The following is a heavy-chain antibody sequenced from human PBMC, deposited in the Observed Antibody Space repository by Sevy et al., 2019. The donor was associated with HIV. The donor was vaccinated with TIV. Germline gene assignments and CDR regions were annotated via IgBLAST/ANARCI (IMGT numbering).Heavy chain of an antibody. D-gene: IGHD7-27*01. J-gene: IGHJ4*02. V-gene: IGHV4-59*01. CDR3: GRDNWGSIDY. CDR1: GGSLNTYG. Sequence: SETLSLTCTVSGGSLNTYGWSWIRQPPGKGLEWIGYAYYNGGTNYNPSLKSRLTILVGTSERQFSLQLSSVTPADSAVYYCGRDNWGSIDYWGQGVLVTVSS. CDR2: AYYNGGT.